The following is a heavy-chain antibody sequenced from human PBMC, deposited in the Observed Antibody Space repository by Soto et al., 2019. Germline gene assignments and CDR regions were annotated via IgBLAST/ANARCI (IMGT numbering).Heavy chain of an antibody. V-gene: IGHV3-30*18. CDR3: AKTRCPKGGDCYSGLDY. CDR1: GFTFSSYA. D-gene: IGHD2-21*02. J-gene: IGHJ4*02. CDR2: ISYDGSNK. Sequence: GGSLRLSCAASGFTFSSYAMHWVRQAPGKGLEWVAVISYDGSNKYYADSVKGRFTISRDNSKNTLYLQMNSLRAEDTAVYYCAKTRCPKGGDCYSGLDYWGQGTLVTVSS.